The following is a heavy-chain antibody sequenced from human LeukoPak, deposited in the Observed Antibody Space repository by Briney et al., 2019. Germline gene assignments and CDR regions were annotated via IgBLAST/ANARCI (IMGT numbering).Heavy chain of an antibody. CDR3: ARLGDRSGYSPFDY. D-gene: IGHD3-22*01. CDR2: IYYSGST. CDR1: GGSISNYY. V-gene: IGHV4-59*01. Sequence: SETLSLTCTVSGGSISNYYWSWIRQPPGKGLEWIGYIYYSGSTNYNPSLKSRVTISVDTSKNQFALKLSSVTAADTAMYYCARLGDRSGYSPFDYWGQGTLVSVSS. J-gene: IGHJ4*02.